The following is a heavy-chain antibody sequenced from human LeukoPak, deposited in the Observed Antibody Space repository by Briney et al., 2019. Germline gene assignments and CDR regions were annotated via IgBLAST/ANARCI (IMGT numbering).Heavy chain of an antibody. CDR2: IKYDGSNK. CDR1: GFTFSSYG. V-gene: IGHV3-30*02. CDR3: AKGFLSYYYDSGSLD. J-gene: IGHJ4*02. D-gene: IGHD3-10*01. Sequence: PGGSLRLSCAASGFTFSSYGMHWVRQAPGKGLEWVAFIKYDGSNKHNAESVKGRFTISRDISKNTLYLQMNSLRAEDTAVYYCAKGFLSYYYDSGSLDWGQGTLVTVSS.